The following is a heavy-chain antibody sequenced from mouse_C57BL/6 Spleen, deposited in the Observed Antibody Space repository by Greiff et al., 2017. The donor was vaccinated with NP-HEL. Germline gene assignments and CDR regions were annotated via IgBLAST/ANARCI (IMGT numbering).Heavy chain of an antibody. J-gene: IGHJ4*01. CDR3: VRHEDGYYAMDY. CDR1: GFSFNTYA. Sequence: GGGLVQPKGSLKLSCAASGFSFNTYAMNWVRQAPGKGLEWVARIRSKSNNYATYYADSVKDRFTISRDDSESMLYLQMNNLKTEDTAMYYCVRHEDGYYAMDYWGQGTSVTVSS. CDR2: IRSKSNNYAT. D-gene: IGHD2-3*01. V-gene: IGHV10-1*01.